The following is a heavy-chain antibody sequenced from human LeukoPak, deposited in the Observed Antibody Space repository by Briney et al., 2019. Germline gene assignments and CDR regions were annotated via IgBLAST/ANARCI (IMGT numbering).Heavy chain of an antibody. V-gene: IGHV1-69*04. CDR1: GGTFSSYA. Sequence: SVKVSCKASGGTFSSYAISWVRQAPGQGLEWMGRIIPILGIANYAQKFQGRVTITADKSTSTAYMELSSLRSEDTAVYYCAREPLDDCSGGSCSEPPFDYWGQGTLVTVSS. D-gene: IGHD2-15*01. J-gene: IGHJ4*02. CDR3: AREPLDDCSGGSCSEPPFDY. CDR2: IIPILGIA.